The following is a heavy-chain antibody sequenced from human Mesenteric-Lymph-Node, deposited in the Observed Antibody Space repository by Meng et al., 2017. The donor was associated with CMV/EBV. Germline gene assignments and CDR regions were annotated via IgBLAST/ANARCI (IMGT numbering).Heavy chain of an antibody. Sequence: GGSLRLSCAASGFTFSDYYMSWIRQAPGKGLEWVSYISSSGSTIYYADSVKGRFTISRDNAKNSLYLQMNSLRAEDTALYYCARAPLGYCSSTSCLLFDYWGQGTLVTVSS. CDR1: GFTFSDYY. CDR2: ISSSGSTI. J-gene: IGHJ4*02. D-gene: IGHD2-2*01. V-gene: IGHV3-11*01. CDR3: ARAPLGYCSSTSCLLFDY.